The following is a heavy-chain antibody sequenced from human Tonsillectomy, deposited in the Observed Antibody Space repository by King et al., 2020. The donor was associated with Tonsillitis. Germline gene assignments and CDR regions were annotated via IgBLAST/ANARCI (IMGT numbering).Heavy chain of an antibody. V-gene: IGHV1-69*01. D-gene: IGHD3-22*01. CDR3: ARDSRDYYDSSGFQGAFDF. CDR1: GGTFSSYA. J-gene: IGHJ3*01. Sequence: VQLVESGAEVKKPGSSVKVSCKASGGTFSSYALSWVRQTPGQGLEWMGGIIPIFGTANYAQKFQGRVTITADDSTSTAYMELSSRTSEDTAVYYCARDSRDYYDSSGFQGAFDFWGQGTMVTVSS. CDR2: IIPIFGTA.